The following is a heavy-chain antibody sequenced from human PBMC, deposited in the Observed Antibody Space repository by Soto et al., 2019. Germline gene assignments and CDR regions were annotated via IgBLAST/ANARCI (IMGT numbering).Heavy chain of an antibody. CDR1: GGSISTGGSS. V-gene: IGHV4-30-2*01. Sequence: SETLSLTCAVSGGSISTGGSSWSWIRQPPGKGLEWIGYIYHSGSTYYNPSLKSRVTISVDRSKNQFSLKLSSVTAADTAVYYCARVPDRWGQGTLVTVS. CDR2: IYHSGST. J-gene: IGHJ5*02. D-gene: IGHD2-2*01. CDR3: ARVPDR.